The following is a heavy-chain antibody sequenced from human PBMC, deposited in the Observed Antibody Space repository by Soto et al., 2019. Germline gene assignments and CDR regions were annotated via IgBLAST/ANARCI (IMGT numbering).Heavy chain of an antibody. J-gene: IGHJ5*02. V-gene: IGHV4-4*07. CDR2: IYSDGTT. CDR1: GGCISGYY. D-gene: IGHD2-8*02. CDR3: ARDRGYWPGSFGS. Sequence: PSETLSLTCIVSGGCISGYYWSWIRQPAGKELEWIGRIYSDGTTNYNPSLKGRGTMSVDTSKKQISRKLTSVTAADTAMYYCARDRGYWPGSFGSWRQGVLVTVSS.